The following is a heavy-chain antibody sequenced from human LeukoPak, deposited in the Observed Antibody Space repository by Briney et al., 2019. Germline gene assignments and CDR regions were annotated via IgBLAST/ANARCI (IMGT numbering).Heavy chain of an antibody. CDR1: GFTFSTFA. J-gene: IGHJ4*02. Sequence: GGSLRLSCAASGFTFSTFAMTWVRQPPGKGLSWVANIKQDGSEKYYVDSVKGRFTVSRDNSKNTLYLQMNSLRADDTAVYYCARDLIFGPYSSPVFWGQGTLVTVSS. D-gene: IGHD6-13*01. CDR2: IKQDGSEK. V-gene: IGHV3-7*01. CDR3: ARDLIFGPYSSPVF.